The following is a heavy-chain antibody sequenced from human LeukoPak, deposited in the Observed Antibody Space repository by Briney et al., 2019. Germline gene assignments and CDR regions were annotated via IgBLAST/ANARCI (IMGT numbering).Heavy chain of an antibody. Sequence: GGSLRLSCAPSGFTFDNFAMTWVRQAPGKGLEWVSGITGSGGSTYYADSVKGRFTISRDNSKNTLYLQMNSLRAEDTAIYYCAQELFDFDYWGQGTLVTVSS. V-gene: IGHV3-23*01. CDR3: AQELFDFDY. CDR1: GFTFDNFA. D-gene: IGHD3-10*01. J-gene: IGHJ4*02. CDR2: ITGSGGST.